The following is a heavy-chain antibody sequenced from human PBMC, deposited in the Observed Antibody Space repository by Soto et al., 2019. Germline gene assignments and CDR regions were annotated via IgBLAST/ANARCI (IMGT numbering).Heavy chain of an antibody. D-gene: IGHD2-15*01. CDR1: GFTFSSYA. CDR2: ISGSARTT. Sequence: PGGSLRLSCAASGFTFSSYAMSWVRQAPGEGLEWVSAISGSARTTHYADSVKGRFTISRDNSKNTLYLQMNSLRAEDTAVYYCAKDIGGGNPRTKNWYFDLWGRGTLVTVSS. J-gene: IGHJ2*01. V-gene: IGHV3-23*01. CDR3: AKDIGGGNPRTKNWYFDL.